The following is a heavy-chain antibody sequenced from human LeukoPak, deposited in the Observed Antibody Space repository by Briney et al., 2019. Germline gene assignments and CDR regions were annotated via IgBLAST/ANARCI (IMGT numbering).Heavy chain of an antibody. D-gene: IGHD3-22*01. CDR3: ARDFHRRYYDSSGYNAFDI. CDR1: GFTFSSYS. CDR2: ISAISSSST. Sequence: PGGSLRLFCAASGFTFSSYSMNWVRQAPGKGLEWVSYISAISSSSTYYADSVKGRFTISRDNAKNSLYLQMNSLRAEDTAVYYCARDFHRRYYDSSGYNAFDIWGQGTMVTVSS. V-gene: IGHV3-48*04. J-gene: IGHJ3*02.